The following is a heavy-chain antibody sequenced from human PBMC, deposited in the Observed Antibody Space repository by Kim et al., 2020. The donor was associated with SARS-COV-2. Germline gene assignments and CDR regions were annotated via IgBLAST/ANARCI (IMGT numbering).Heavy chain of an antibody. CDR2: ISGDGGRT. CDR1: GFTFDDYA. J-gene: IGHJ6*02. V-gene: IGHV3-43*02. D-gene: IGHD1-7*01. CDR3: AKDRELYKSGRYYYYHYGMDV. Sequence: GGSLRLSCAASGFTFDDYAMHWVRQAPGKGLEWISLISGDGGRTYHADSVKGRFTISRDNRKNSLSLQMNSLRTEDTALYYCAKDRELYKSGRYYYYHYGMDVWGLGTTVTVSS.